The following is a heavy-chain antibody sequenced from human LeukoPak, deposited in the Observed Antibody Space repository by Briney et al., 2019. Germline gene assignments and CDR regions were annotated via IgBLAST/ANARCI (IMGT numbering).Heavy chain of an antibody. J-gene: IGHJ3*01. D-gene: IGHD4-23*01. Sequence: SDTLSLTCTVSGGSVTSDTYYWTWIRQPPGKRLEWIGYIFYIGATYYNPSLKSRLTISLDTSENNFSLRLSSVSAADTAVYYCARAPYYGSNSRGAFDLWGQGTMVAVSS. CDR1: GGSVTSDTYY. CDR3: ARAPYYGSNSRGAFDL. CDR2: IFYIGAT. V-gene: IGHV4-61*03.